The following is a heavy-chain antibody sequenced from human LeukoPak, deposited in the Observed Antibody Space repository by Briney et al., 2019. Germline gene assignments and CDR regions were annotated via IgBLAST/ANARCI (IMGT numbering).Heavy chain of an antibody. CDR2: INHSGST. Sequence: SETLSLTCAVYGGSFSGYYWSWIRQPPGKGLEWIGEINHSGSTNYNPSLKSRVTISVDTSKNQSSLKLSSVTAADTAVYYCARGDYDFWSAINWFDPWGQGTLVTVSS. CDR1: GGSFSGYY. V-gene: IGHV4-34*01. D-gene: IGHD3-3*01. CDR3: ARGDYDFWSAINWFDP. J-gene: IGHJ5*02.